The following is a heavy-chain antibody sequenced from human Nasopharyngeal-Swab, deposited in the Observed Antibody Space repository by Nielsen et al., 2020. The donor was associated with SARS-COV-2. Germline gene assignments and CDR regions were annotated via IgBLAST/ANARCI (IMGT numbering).Heavy chain of an antibody. CDR2: ISWNSGSI. Sequence: SLKISCAASGFTFDDYAMHWVRQAPGKGLEWVSGISWNSGSIGYADSVKGRFTISRDNAKKSLYLQMNSLRAEDTALYYCATADYYYYGMDVWGQGTTVTVSS. J-gene: IGHJ6*02. V-gene: IGHV3-9*01. CDR3: ATADYYYYGMDV. CDR1: GFTFDDYA.